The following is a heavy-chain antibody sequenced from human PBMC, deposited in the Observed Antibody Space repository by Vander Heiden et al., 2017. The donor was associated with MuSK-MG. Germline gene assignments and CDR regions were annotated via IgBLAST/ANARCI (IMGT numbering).Heavy chain of an antibody. Sequence: QVQLQESGPGLVKPSQTLSLTCTVSGGSISSGGYYWSWIRQHPGKGLEWIGYIDYSGSTYYNPSLKCRVTISVDTSKNQFSMKLSSVTPADTAVYYCAIMTTGVRRRVYFDYWGQGTLVTVYS. CDR2: IDYSGST. CDR1: GGSISSGGYY. J-gene: IGHJ4*02. CDR3: AIMTTGVRRRVYFDY. V-gene: IGHV4-31*03. D-gene: IGHD4-17*01.